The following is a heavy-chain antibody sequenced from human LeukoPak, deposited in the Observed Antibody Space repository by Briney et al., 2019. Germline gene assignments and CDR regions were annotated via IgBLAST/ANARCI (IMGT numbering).Heavy chain of an antibody. CDR3: ARIGEDGMDV. V-gene: IGHV3-30*03. CDR1: GFTFSSHG. J-gene: IGHJ6*04. Sequence: GGSLRLSCAASGFTFSSHGMHWVRQAPGKGLEWVAAISYDGSNKYYADSVKGRFTMSRDNSKNTLFLQMNSLRDEDTAVYYCARIGEDGMDVWGKGTTVTVSS. CDR2: ISYDGSNK.